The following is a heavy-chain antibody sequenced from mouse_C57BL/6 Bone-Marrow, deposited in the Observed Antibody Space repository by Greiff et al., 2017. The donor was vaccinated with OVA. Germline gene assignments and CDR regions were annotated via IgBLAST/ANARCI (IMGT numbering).Heavy chain of an antibody. V-gene: IGHV5-17*01. CDR1: GFTFSDYG. J-gene: IGHJ2*01. Sequence: DVKLQESGGGLVKPGGSLKLSCAASGFTFSDYGMHWVRQAPEKGLEWVAYISSGSSTIYYADTVKGRFTISRDNAKNTLFLQMTSLRSEDTAMYYCARGLLSYFDYWGQGTTLTVSS. CDR3: ARGLLSYFDY. CDR2: ISSGSSTI. D-gene: IGHD2-3*01.